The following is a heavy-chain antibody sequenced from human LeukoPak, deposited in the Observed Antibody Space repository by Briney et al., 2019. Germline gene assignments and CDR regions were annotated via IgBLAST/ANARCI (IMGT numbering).Heavy chain of an antibody. CDR3: ARLYQQSKWKYYYYYMDV. CDR2: VFDSGST. J-gene: IGHJ6*03. V-gene: IGHV4-59*01. CDR1: GASFSTNY. Sequence: SETLSLTCSVSGASFSTNYWSWIRQPPGRGLEWIGYVFDSGSTNYNPSLKSRVTISVDTSTKQFSLRLSSVTAADTAVYYCARLYQQSKWKYYYYYMDVWGKGTAATVSS. D-gene: IGHD1-1*01.